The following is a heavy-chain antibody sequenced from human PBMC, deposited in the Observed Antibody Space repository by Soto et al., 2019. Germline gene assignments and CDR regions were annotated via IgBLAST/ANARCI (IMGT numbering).Heavy chain of an antibody. CDR3: ARAPGDQGIAEY. J-gene: IGHJ4*02. Sequence: ASVKVSCKASGYTFTSYGISWVRQAPGQGLEWMGWISAYNGNTKYSQKFQGRVTITRDTSASTAYMELSSLRSEDTAVYYCARAPGDQGIAEYCSQGTLVTVSS. CDR1: GYTFTSYG. CDR2: ISAYNGNT. V-gene: IGHV1-18*01. D-gene: IGHD6-13*01.